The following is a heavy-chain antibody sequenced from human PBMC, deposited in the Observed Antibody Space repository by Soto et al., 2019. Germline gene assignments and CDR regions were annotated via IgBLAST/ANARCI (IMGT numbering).Heavy chain of an antibody. Sequence: QVQLMPSGAEVKKPGASVKVSCKASGDTFTDYYIHWVRQAPGQGLEWMGTVNPSGGHSTYAQHFLGRVTMTRDTSTSTLYMDLTSLTSDDTAIYYCARGGHVVVVTAALDYWGQGTLVTVSS. D-gene: IGHD2-21*02. CDR1: GDTFTDYY. J-gene: IGHJ4*02. CDR3: ARGGHVVVVTAALDY. V-gene: IGHV1-46*01. CDR2: VNPSGGHS.